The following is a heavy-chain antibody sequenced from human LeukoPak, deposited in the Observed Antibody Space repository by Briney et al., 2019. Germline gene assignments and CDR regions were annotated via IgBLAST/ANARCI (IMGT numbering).Heavy chain of an antibody. D-gene: IGHD3-10*01. CDR1: GFSFSSYW. CDR3: ARERERRYYYGSGSYYNDHDAFDI. CDR2: IDRDGGVR. J-gene: IGHJ3*02. Sequence: GGSLRLSCAASGFSFSSYWMSWVRQTPENGLEFVGNIDRDGGVRNYMDSLKGRCTISRDNGKKSLYLEINSLRADDTAVYYCARERERRYYYGSGSYYNDHDAFDIWGQGTMVTVSS. V-gene: IGHV3-7*01.